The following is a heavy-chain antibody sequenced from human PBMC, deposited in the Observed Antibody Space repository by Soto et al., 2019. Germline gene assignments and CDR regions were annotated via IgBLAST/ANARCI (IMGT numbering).Heavy chain of an antibody. V-gene: IGHV1-69*13. CDR1: GYTFTGYY. CDR2: IIPIFGTA. D-gene: IGHD5-18*01. Sequence: ASVKVSCKASGYTFTGYYMHWVRQAPGQGLEWMGGIIPIFGTANYAQKFQGRVTITADESTSTAYMELSSLRSEDTAVYYCARGRIQLWTPRTFDYWGQGTLVTVSS. J-gene: IGHJ4*02. CDR3: ARGRIQLWTPRTFDY.